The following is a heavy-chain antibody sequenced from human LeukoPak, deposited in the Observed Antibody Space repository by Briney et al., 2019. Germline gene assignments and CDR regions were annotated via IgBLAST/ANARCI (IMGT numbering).Heavy chain of an antibody. D-gene: IGHD4-17*01. V-gene: IGHV3-9*01. CDR3: AKDRDYGDYGGYFDY. Sequence: GRSLRLSCAASGFTFDDYAMHWVRQAPGKGLEWVSGISWNSGSIGYADSVKGRFTISRDNAKNSLYLQMNSLRAEDTALYYCAKDRDYGDYGGYFDYWGQGTLVTVSS. J-gene: IGHJ4*02. CDR2: ISWNSGSI. CDR1: GFTFDDYA.